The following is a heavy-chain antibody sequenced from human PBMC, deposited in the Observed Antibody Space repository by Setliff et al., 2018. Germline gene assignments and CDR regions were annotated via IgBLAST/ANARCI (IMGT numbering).Heavy chain of an antibody. CDR1: GYTFTNYA. Sequence: GASVKVSCKASGYTFTNYAMSWMRQAPGQGLAWMGWINTNTGNPSNAQGFTGRFVFSLDTSVSTAYLQISSLKAADTAVYYGARASRFGTIVYRGDYYMDVWGKGTTVTVSS. J-gene: IGHJ6*03. CDR3: ARASRFGTIVYRGDYYMDV. CDR2: INTNTGNP. V-gene: IGHV7-4-1*02. D-gene: IGHD3-10*01.